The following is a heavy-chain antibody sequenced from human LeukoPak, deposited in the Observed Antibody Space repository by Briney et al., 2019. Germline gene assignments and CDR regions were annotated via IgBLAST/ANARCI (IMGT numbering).Heavy chain of an antibody. CDR1: GFTFSSYS. CDR3: ARDKTGIAAAGTCDN. Sequence: PGGTLRLSCAASGFTFSSYSMNWVRQAPAKGLEWVSSISSSSSYIYYADSVKGRFTISRDNAKNSLYLRMNSRRAEETAVYYCARDKTGIAAAGTCDNSGQGTLVTVSS. J-gene: IGHJ4*02. CDR2: ISSSSSYI. D-gene: IGHD6-13*01. V-gene: IGHV3-21*01.